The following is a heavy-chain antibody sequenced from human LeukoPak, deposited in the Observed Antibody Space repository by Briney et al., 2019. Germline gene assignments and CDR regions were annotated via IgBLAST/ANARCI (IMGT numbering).Heavy chain of an antibody. CDR2: IYSSGST. Sequence: SETLSLTCTVSGGSISGYYWTWIRQPPGKGLEWIGYIYSSGSTKYNPSLKSPITISVDTSKNQLTLKLSSVTAADTAVYYCATYCSTSSCPHRRAFDIWGQGTMVTVSS. V-gene: IGHV4-59*12. J-gene: IGHJ3*02. CDR3: ATYCSTSSCPHRRAFDI. CDR1: GGSISGYY. D-gene: IGHD2-2*01.